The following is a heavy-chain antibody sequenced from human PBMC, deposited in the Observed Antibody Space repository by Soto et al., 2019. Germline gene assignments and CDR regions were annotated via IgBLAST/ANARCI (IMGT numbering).Heavy chain of an antibody. CDR3: ARGLRIWGNDRQYYLDY. D-gene: IGHD3-16*02. CDR1: GYTFTNYD. Sequence: QVQLVQSGAEVKKPGASVKVSCKASGYTFTNYDINWVRQATGQGREWMGWMNPNSGNTGYAQKFQGKVTMTSNTSISTAYMELSSLRSEDTAVYYCARGLRIWGNDRQYYLDYWGQGTLVTVSS. CDR2: MNPNSGNT. J-gene: IGHJ4*02. V-gene: IGHV1-8*01.